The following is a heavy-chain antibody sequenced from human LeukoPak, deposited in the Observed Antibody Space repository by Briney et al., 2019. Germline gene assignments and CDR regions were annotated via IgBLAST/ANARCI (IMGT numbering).Heavy chain of an antibody. Sequence: GASVKVSCKASGYTFTSYGISWVRQAPGQGLEWMGWISAYNGNTNYAQKLQGRVTMTTDTSTSTAYMELRSLRSDDTAVYYCARDLKGSSSWFSDYWGQGTLVTVSS. CDR2: ISAYNGNT. V-gene: IGHV1-18*01. J-gene: IGHJ4*02. CDR1: GYTFTSYG. CDR3: ARDLKGSSSWFSDY. D-gene: IGHD6-13*01.